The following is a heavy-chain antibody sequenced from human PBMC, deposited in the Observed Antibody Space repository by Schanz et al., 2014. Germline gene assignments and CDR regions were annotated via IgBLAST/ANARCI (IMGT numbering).Heavy chain of an antibody. CDR3: ARSPRMDV. J-gene: IGHJ6*02. CDR1: GFTFTDHA. Sequence: EVQLLASGGGLVQPGGSLRLTCLTSGFTFTDHAMSWVRQAPGKGLECVSVLYTGGSTFYAESVRGRFFISRDSSKNTLFLHMNSLRAEDTAVYYCARSPRMDVWGQGTMVTVSS. CDR2: LYTGGST. V-gene: IGHV3-23*03.